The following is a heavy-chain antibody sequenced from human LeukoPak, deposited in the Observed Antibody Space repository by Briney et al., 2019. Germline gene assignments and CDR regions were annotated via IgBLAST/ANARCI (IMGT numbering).Heavy chain of an antibody. Sequence: GGSLRLSCAASGFTFSSYSMNWVRQAPGKGLEWVSSISSSSSYIYYADSVKGRFTISRDNAKNSLYLQMNSLRAEDTAVYYCAKARSSSYYYGMDVWGQGTTVTVSS. CDR3: AKARSSSYYYGMDV. J-gene: IGHJ6*02. CDR1: GFTFSSYS. CDR2: ISSSSSYI. V-gene: IGHV3-21*04. D-gene: IGHD6-13*01.